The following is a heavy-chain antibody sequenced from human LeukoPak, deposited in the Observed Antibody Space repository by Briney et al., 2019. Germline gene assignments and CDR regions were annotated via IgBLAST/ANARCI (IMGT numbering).Heavy chain of an antibody. J-gene: IGHJ3*02. D-gene: IGHD5/OR15-5a*01. CDR1: GFTFGSYD. CDR3: VRGGIQVSGIDAFDI. V-gene: IGHV3-13*01. CDR2: IGIAGDT. Sequence: PGGSLRLSCAASGFTFGSYDMHWVRQTPGRGPEWVSAIGIAGDTHYPDSVKGRFTISRENAKNSMYLQMNSLKDGDTAVYYCVRGGIQVSGIDAFDIWGQGTMVTVSS.